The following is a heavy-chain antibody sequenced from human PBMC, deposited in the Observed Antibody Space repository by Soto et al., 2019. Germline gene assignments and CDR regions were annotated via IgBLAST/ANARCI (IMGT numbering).Heavy chain of an antibody. D-gene: IGHD2-2*01. V-gene: IGHV3-30*18. CDR3: AKDEDIGVGTAANSLYDYYGMEV. CDR1: GFTFSSYG. Sequence: GGSLRLSCAASGFTFSSYGMHWVRQAPGKGLEWVAVISYYGSNKYYADSVKGRFTISRDNSKNTLYLHMNSLRAEDTALYYFAKDEDIGVGTAANSLYDYYGMEVWVQGPTVTLS. CDR2: ISYYGSNK. J-gene: IGHJ6*02.